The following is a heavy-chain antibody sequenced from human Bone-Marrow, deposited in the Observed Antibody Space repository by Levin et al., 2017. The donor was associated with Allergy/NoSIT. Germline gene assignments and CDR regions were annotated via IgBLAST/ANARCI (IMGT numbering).Heavy chain of an antibody. CDR3: ARAVSAPSHDYGDYGEPYYFDY. CDR1: GFTFSSYG. CDR2: IWYDGSNK. V-gene: IGHV3-33*01. J-gene: IGHJ4*02. D-gene: IGHD4-17*01. Sequence: GGSLRLSCAASGFTFSSYGMHWVRQAPGKGLEWVAVIWYDGSNKYYADSVKGRFTISRDNSKNTLYLQMNSLRAEDTAVYYCARAVSAPSHDYGDYGEPYYFDYWGQGTLVTVSS.